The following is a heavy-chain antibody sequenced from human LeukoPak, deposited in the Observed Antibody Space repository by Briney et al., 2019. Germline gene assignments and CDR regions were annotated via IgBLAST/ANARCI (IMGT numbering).Heavy chain of an antibody. Sequence: ASVKVSCKASGYTLTTYPINWVRQAPGQGLEWMGWIDTNTGSPTYAQGLTGRFVFSLDTSVSTAFLQINSLKAEDAALYFCGRGIDTTGYFHYWGQGTLVTVSS. J-gene: IGHJ4*02. CDR1: GYTLTTYP. V-gene: IGHV7-4-1*02. D-gene: IGHD3-22*01. CDR2: IDTNTGSP. CDR3: GRGIDTTGYFHY.